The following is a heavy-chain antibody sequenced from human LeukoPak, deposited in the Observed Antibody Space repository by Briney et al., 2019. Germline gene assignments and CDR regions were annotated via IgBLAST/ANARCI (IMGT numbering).Heavy chain of an antibody. D-gene: IGHD1-26*01. Sequence: PGGSLRLSCAASGFTFSRYGMHWVRQAPGKGLEWVAVIWHDGSYEYYADSVRGRFTISRDSSKNTLYLQMNSLRPEDTAVYYCAKDGVGATSLDCWGQGNLVTVSS. CDR2: IWHDGSYE. J-gene: IGHJ4*02. CDR1: GFTFSRYG. V-gene: IGHV3-33*06. CDR3: AKDGVGATSLDC.